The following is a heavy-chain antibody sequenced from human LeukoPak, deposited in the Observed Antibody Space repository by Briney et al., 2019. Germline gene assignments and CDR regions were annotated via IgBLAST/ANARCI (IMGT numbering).Heavy chain of an antibody. Sequence: GESLKISCKGSGYSFNTHWIGWGRQMPGKGLEWMGIIYPGDSDTTYSPSFQGQVTISADKSISTAYLQWSSLKASDTPMYYCARSYGSGSYSEYWGQGTLVTVSS. J-gene: IGHJ4*02. CDR3: ARSYGSGSYSEY. CDR1: GYSFNTHW. CDR2: IYPGDSDT. D-gene: IGHD3-10*01. V-gene: IGHV5-51*01.